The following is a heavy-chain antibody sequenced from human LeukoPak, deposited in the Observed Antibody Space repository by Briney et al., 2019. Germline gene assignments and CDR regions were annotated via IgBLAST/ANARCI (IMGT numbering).Heavy chain of an antibody. D-gene: IGHD6-6*01. J-gene: IGHJ4*02. V-gene: IGHV3-23*01. Sequence: GGSLRLSCAASGFTFSSHALSWVRQAPGKGLEWVSSLSGSGYNTFYADSVKGRFTISRDNSKNTAYLQMNSLRAEDTAVYYCAKDPYRPRYFDYWGQGTLVTVSS. CDR2: LSGSGYNT. CDR1: GFTFSSHA. CDR3: AKDPYRPRYFDY.